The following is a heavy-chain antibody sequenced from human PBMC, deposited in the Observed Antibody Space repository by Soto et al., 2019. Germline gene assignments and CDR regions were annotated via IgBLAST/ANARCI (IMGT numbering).Heavy chain of an antibody. D-gene: IGHD3-16*01. Sequence: QVQLQQWGAGLLKPSETLSLTCAVYGGSFSGYYWSWIRQPPGKGLEWIGEINHSGSTNYNPSLKSRVTISVDTSKNQFSLKLSSVTAADTAVYYCARGEGPKTVPLGYWGQGTLVTVSS. V-gene: IGHV4-34*01. J-gene: IGHJ4*02. CDR3: ARGEGPKTVPLGY. CDR2: INHSGST. CDR1: GGSFSGYY.